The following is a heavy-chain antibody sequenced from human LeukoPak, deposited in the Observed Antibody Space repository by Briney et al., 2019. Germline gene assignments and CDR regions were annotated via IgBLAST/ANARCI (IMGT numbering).Heavy chain of an antibody. Sequence: QPGGSLRLSCVASGFTFSSYGMHGVRQAPGKGLEGVAVISSDGKTEIHADSVRGRFTISRDNSKGTHYLQMNSLRSEDTAVYYCAKAQPTLISRSFDCWGQGALVTVSS. D-gene: IGHD3-10*01. V-gene: IGHV3-30*18. CDR1: GFTFSSYG. CDR2: ISSDGKTE. CDR3: AKAQPTLISRSFDC. J-gene: IGHJ4*02.